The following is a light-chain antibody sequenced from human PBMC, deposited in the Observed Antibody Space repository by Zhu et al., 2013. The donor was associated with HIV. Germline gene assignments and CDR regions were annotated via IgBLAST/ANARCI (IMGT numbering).Light chain of an antibody. J-gene: IGLJ2*01. CDR2: DDS. CDR1: NIGSKS. V-gene: IGLV3-21*03. CDR3: QVWDRGSGHPV. Sequence: SYELTQPPSVSVAPGKTARITCGGNNIGSKSVHWYQQKPGQAPVLVVYDDSDRPSGIPEGFSVSNSGNTATLTITRVEAGDEADYFCQVWDRGSGHPVFGGGTNLTVL.